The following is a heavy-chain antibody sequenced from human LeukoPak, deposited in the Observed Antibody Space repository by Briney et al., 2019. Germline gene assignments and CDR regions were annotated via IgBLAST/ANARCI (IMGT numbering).Heavy chain of an antibody. J-gene: IGHJ3*02. CDR3: ATSPGSIFGVEGGAFDI. CDR1: GYTFNSYG. CDR2: IIPIFGTA. Sequence: GASVKVSCKASGYTFNSYGVDWVRQAPGQGLEWMGGIIPIFGTANYAQKFQGRVTITTDESTSTAYMELSSLRSEDTAVYYCATSPGSIFGVEGGAFDIWGQGTMVTVSS. V-gene: IGHV1-69*05. D-gene: IGHD3-3*01.